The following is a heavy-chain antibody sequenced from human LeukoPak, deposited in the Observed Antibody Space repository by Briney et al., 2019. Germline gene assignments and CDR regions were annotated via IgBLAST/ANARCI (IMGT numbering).Heavy chain of an antibody. J-gene: IGHJ3*02. Sequence: GGSLRLFCAASGFTFSSYSMNWVRQAPGKGLEWVSSISSSSSYIYYADSVKGRFTISRDNAKNSLYLQMNSLRAEDTAVYYCARDRDGYINDAFDIWGQGTMVTVSS. V-gene: IGHV3-21*01. CDR2: ISSSSSYI. CDR3: ARDRDGYINDAFDI. D-gene: IGHD5-24*01. CDR1: GFTFSSYS.